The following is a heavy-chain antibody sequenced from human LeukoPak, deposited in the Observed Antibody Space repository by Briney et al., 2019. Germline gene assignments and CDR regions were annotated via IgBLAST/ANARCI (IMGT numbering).Heavy chain of an antibody. J-gene: IGHJ4*02. CDR1: GGSISSYY. V-gene: IGHV4-59*01. D-gene: IGHD3-9*01. CDR3: ARSARLRYFDY. Sequence: SETLSLTCTVSGGSISSYYWSWIRQPPGKGLEWIGYIYYSGSTNYNPSLKSRVTISVDTSKNQLSLKLSSVTAADTAVYYCARSARLRYFDYWGQGTLVTVSS. CDR2: IYYSGST.